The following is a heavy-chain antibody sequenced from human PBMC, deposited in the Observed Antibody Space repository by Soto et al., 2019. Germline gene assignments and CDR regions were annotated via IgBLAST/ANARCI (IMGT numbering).Heavy chain of an antibody. CDR3: EEDSGAQEYDMLTTARRADY. V-gene: IGHV3-23*01. Sequence: GGSLRLSCAGSGFPFSSYAMSWVRQSPGKGLEWVSCISGSGGSTYYADSVKGRFTISRDNSKNTLYLHMNSLRVEDTAVYYCEEDSGAQEYDMLTTARRADYWGQGNWVPVSS. J-gene: IGHJ4*02. D-gene: IGHD3-9*01. CDR2: ISGSGGST. CDR1: GFPFSSYA.